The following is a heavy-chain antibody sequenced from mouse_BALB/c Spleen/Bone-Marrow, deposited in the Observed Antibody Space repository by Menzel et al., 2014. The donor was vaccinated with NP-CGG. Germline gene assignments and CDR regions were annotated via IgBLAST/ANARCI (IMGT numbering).Heavy chain of an antibody. J-gene: IGHJ3*01. CDR3: ARRGGYFAY. CDR1: GFDFSRYW. V-gene: IGHV4-1*02. D-gene: IGHD2-2*01. Sequence: EVKLMESGGGLVQPGGSLKVSCAASGFDFSRYWMSWVRQAPGKGLEWIGEINPDSSAINYTPSLKDKFIISRDNAKNTLYLQMSKVRSEDTALYYCARRGGYFAYWGQGTLVTVSA. CDR2: INPDSSAI.